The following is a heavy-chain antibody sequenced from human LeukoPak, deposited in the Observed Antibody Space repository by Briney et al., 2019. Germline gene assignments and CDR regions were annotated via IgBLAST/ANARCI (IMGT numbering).Heavy chain of an antibody. CDR1: GYTFTAYY. CDR2: INPNSGGT. D-gene: IGHD6-6*01. V-gene: IGHV1-2*02. CDR3: AGPSIAPDWFDP. Sequence: ASVKVSCKASGYTFTAYYMHWVRQAPGQGLEWMGWINPNSGGTNYAQKFQGRVTMTRDTSISTAYMELSRLRSDDTAVYYCAGPSIAPDWFDPWGQGTLVTVSS. J-gene: IGHJ5*02.